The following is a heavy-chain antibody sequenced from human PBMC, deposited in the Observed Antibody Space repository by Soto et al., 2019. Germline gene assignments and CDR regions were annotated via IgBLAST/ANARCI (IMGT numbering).Heavy chain of an antibody. J-gene: IGHJ5*02. CDR1: GGSISSYY. CDR2: IYTSGST. Sequence: PSETLSLTCTVSGGSISSYYWSWIRQPAGKGLEWIGRIYTSGSTNYNPSLKSRVTMSVDTSKNQFSLKLSSVTAADTAVYYCARDQSASPLLYCGGDCYSDNWFDPWGQGTLVTVSS. V-gene: IGHV4-4*07. D-gene: IGHD2-21*02. CDR3: ARDQSASPLLYCGGDCYSDNWFDP.